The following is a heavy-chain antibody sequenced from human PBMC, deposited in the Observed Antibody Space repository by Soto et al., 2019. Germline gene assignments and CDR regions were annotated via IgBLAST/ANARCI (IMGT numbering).Heavy chain of an antibody. Sequence: ASVKVSCKASGGTFSSYAISWVRQAPGQGLEWMGGIIPIFGTANYAQKFQGRVTITADESTSTAYMELSSLRSEDTAVYYCARWANTAMVRGHYYYGMDVWGHGTTVTVSS. CDR3: ARWANTAMVRGHYYYGMDV. V-gene: IGHV1-69*13. J-gene: IGHJ6*02. D-gene: IGHD5-18*01. CDR2: IIPIFGTA. CDR1: GGTFSSYA.